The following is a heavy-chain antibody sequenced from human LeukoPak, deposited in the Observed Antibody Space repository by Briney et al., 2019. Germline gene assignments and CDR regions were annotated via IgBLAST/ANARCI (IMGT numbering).Heavy chain of an antibody. V-gene: IGHV4-59*01. Sequence: PSETLSLTCTVSGGSLSSYYWSWIRQPPGKGLEWIGDIYYSGSTNYNPSLKSRVHIPVDTLKDQYSLELSSVSAADMAVYYCAGYYYDSSGYYVDYWGQGTLVTVS. J-gene: IGHJ4*02. D-gene: IGHD3-22*01. CDR2: IYYSGST. CDR3: AGYYYDSSGYYVDY. CDR1: GGSLSSYY.